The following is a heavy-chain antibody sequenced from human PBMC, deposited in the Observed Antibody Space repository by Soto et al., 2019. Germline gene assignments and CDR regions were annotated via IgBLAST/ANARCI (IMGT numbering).Heavy chain of an antibody. CDR2: ISAYNGNT. Sequence: ASVKVSCKASGYTFTSYGISWVRQAPGQGLEWMGWISAYNGNTHYAQKLQGRVTMTTDTSTSTAYMELRSLRSDDTAVYYCARDKEDCSGGSCYPESWFGPWGQGTLVTVSS. CDR1: GYTFTSYG. J-gene: IGHJ5*02. CDR3: ARDKEDCSGGSCYPESWFGP. D-gene: IGHD2-15*01. V-gene: IGHV1-18*01.